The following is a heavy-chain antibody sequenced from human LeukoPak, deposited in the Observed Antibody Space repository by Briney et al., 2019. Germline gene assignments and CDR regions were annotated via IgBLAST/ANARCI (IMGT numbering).Heavy chain of an antibody. CDR2: ISASGGST. CDR3: ASSRTAASSNWFDP. V-gene: IGHV3-23*01. D-gene: IGHD6-13*01. J-gene: IGHJ5*02. Sequence: GGSLRLSRAASGFTFSSSAMSWVRQVPGKGLEWVSGISASGGSTSYADSVKGRFTISRDNSKNTLYLQMNSLRTEDTAVYYCASSRTAASSNWFDPWGQGTLVTVSS. CDR1: GFTFSSSA.